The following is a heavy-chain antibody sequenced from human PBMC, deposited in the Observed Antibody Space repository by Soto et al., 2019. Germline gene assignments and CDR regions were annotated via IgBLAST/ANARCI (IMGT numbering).Heavy chain of an antibody. CDR3: TRGDTPMITGMDSFDI. V-gene: IGHV3-7*01. CDR1: GFTFSRYW. D-gene: IGHD5-18*01. J-gene: IGHJ3*02. Sequence: GGSLRLSCAASGFTFSRYWMNWVRQAPGKGLEWVANIKQDGTEKNYVDSVKGRFTISRDNARNSLYLQMDSLRAEDTAVYFCTRGDTPMITGMDSFDIWGQGTMVTVSS. CDR2: IKQDGTEK.